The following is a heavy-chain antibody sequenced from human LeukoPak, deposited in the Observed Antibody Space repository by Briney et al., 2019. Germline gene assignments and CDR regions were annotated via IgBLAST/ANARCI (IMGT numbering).Heavy chain of an antibody. CDR3: ARHGYETYYYYYYYMDV. CDR1: GYSISSGYY. J-gene: IGHJ6*03. D-gene: IGHD5-12*01. V-gene: IGHV4-38-2*02. Sequence: SETLSLTCTVSGYSISSGYYWGWIRQPPGQGLEWIGSIYHSGSTYYNPSLKSRVTISVDTSKNQFSLKLSSVTAADTAVYYCARHGYETYYYYYYYMDVWGKGTTVTVSS. CDR2: IYHSGST.